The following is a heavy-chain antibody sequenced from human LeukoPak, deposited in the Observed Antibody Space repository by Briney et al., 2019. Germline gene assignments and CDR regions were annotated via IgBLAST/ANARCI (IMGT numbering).Heavy chain of an antibody. CDR2: VVVGNGKT. D-gene: IGHD3-16*02. V-gene: IGHV1-58*02. CDR3: AALVVPSTNLRNYYYYYMDV. J-gene: IGHJ6*03. CDR1: VFTFTSTA. Sequence: TSVKVSCKASVFTFTSTAMQWVRQARGQRREWIGWVVVGNGKTNYAQKFQERVTITRDMSTTTAYIELSSLRSEDTAVYYCAALVVPSTNLRNYYYYYMDVWGKGTTVSVSS.